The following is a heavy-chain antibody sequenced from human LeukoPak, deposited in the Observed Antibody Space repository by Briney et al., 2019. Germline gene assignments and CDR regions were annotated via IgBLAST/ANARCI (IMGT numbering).Heavy chain of an antibody. J-gene: IGHJ4*02. CDR3: ARVMSVAAFDY. D-gene: IGHD6-19*01. CDR1: GGSISSYY. Sequence: NPSETLSLTCTVSGGSISSYYWSWIRQPPGKGLEWIGYIYYSGSTNYNPSLKSRVTISVDTSKNQFSLKLSSVTAADTAVYYCARVMSVAAFDYWGQGTLVIVSS. V-gene: IGHV4-59*01. CDR2: IYYSGST.